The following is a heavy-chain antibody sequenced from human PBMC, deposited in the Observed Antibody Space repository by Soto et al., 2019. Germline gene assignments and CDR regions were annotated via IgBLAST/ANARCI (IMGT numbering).Heavy chain of an antibody. CDR3: ATRDGYNSGGEY. J-gene: IGHJ4*02. D-gene: IGHD5-12*01. CDR2: IYYSGST. V-gene: IGHV4-31*03. CDR1: CCSLSRGGFF. Sequence: SSGDPSLTRTFSCCSLSRGGFFLGWIRQHPGKGLEWIGYIYYSGSTYYNPSLKSRVTISVDTSKNQFSLKLSSVTAADTAVYYCATRDGYNSGGEYWGQGTLVTVSS.